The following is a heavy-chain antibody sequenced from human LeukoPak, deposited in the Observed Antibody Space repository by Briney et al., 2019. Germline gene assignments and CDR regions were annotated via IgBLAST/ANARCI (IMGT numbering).Heavy chain of an antibody. V-gene: IGHV3-23*01. J-gene: IGHJ4*02. D-gene: IGHD2-15*01. CDR2: VSSTGGTT. Sequence: GGSLRLSCAASGFTFSSYWMHWVRQAPGKGLEWVSAVSSTGGTTYYADSVKGRFTISRDDSENTLYLQMNSLRAEDTAVYYCAKSGLNRFDYWGQGTLVTVSS. CDR1: GFTFSSYW. CDR3: AKSGLNRFDY.